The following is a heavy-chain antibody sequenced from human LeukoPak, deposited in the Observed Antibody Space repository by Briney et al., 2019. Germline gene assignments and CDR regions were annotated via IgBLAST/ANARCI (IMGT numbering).Heavy chain of an antibody. V-gene: IGHV1-2*02. CDR2: INPNSGGT. Sequence: ASVKVSCKASGYTFTDYYMHWVRQAPGQGLECMGWINPNSGGTQSAQKFQGRVTMTRDTSISTAYMELSSLRSDDTAVYYCARVGAGTAMGAFEIWGQGTMVTVSS. D-gene: IGHD6-19*01. CDR1: GYTFTDYY. CDR3: ARVGAGTAMGAFEI. J-gene: IGHJ3*02.